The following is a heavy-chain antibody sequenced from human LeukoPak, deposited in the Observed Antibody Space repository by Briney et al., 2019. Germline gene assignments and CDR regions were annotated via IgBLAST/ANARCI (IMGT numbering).Heavy chain of an antibody. CDR2: IYYSGST. V-gene: IGHV4-59*12. CDR3: ARPSPYYYGSGSYYIDY. Sequence: SETLSLTCTVSGGSISSYYWSWIRQPPGKGLEWIGYIYYSGSTNYNPSLKSRVTISVDTSKNQFSLKLSSVTAADTAVYYCARPSPYYYGSGSYYIDYWGQGTLVTVSS. CDR1: GGSISSYY. J-gene: IGHJ4*02. D-gene: IGHD3-10*01.